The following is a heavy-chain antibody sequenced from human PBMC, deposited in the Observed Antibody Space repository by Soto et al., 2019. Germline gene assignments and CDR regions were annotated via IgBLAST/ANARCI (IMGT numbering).Heavy chain of an antibody. CDR1: GGSIRTAY. CDR2: IYNSGST. CDR3: ARDLSSSGWYALWY. D-gene: IGHD6-19*01. J-gene: IGHJ4*02. V-gene: IGHV4-59*01. Sequence: SEALSLTCNVSGGSIRTAYCHWILRPPGKGLEWIGYIYNSGSTNYIPSLKGRVTISLDRSKKQFSLTLNSATSADTGVYYCARDLSSSGWYALWYWGQGALVTVSS.